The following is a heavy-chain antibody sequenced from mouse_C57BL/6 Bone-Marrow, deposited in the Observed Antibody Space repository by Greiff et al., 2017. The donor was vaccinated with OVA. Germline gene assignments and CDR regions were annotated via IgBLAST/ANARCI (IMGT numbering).Heavy chain of an antibody. CDR3: TRTGDDGYPAWFAY. Sequence: VQLQQSGAELVRPGASVTLSCKASGYTFTDYEMHWVKQTPVHGLEWIGAIDPETGGTAYNQKFKGKAILTADKSSSTAYMELRSLTSEDSAVYYCTRTGDDGYPAWFAYWGQGTLVTVSA. J-gene: IGHJ3*01. CDR1: GYTFTDYE. V-gene: IGHV1-15*01. D-gene: IGHD2-3*01. CDR2: IDPETGGT.